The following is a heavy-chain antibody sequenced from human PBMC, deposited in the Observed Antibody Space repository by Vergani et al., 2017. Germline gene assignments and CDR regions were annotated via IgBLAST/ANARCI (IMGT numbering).Heavy chain of an antibody. Sequence: QVQLQESGPGLVKPSETLSLTCTVSGGSISSYYWSWIRQPPGKGLEWIGYIYYSGSTNYNPSLKSRVTISVDTSKNQFSLKLSSVTAADTAVYYCARGGSYYYDSSGPDYYYYGMDVWGQGTTVTVSS. CDR3: ARGGSYYYDSSGPDYYYYGMDV. V-gene: IGHV4-59*01. CDR2: IYYSGST. J-gene: IGHJ6*02. CDR1: GGSISSYY. D-gene: IGHD3-22*01.